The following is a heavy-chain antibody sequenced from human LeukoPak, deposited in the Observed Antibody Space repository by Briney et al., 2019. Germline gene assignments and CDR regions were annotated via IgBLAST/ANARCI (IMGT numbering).Heavy chain of an antibody. J-gene: IGHJ3*01. CDR2: IYYSGRT. V-gene: IGHV4-59*11. Sequence: SETLSLTCTVSGGSISSHYWSWIRQPPGKGLEWIGFIYYSGRTRYNPSLQSRVTISADTSKSHLALKLTSVTAADTAVYSCARLLDNDSSGDHHTFDVWGQGIMVTVSS. CDR1: GGSISSHY. D-gene: IGHD3-22*01. CDR3: ARLLDNDSSGDHHTFDV.